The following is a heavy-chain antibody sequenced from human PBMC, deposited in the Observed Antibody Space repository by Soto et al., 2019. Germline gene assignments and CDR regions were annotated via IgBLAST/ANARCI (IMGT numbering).Heavy chain of an antibody. CDR1: GDSISSSKW. Sequence: QVQLQESGPGLAKPSGTLSLTCAVSGDSISSSKWWSWVRQPPGKGLEWVGEVYHSGSANYNPSLKSRVTISAYKSKNQFSLKLSSVTAADTAVFYCAARNDDSGSLDYWGQGTLVTVSS. V-gene: IGHV4-4*02. D-gene: IGHD3-10*01. CDR2: VYHSGSA. CDR3: AARNDDSGSLDY. J-gene: IGHJ4*02.